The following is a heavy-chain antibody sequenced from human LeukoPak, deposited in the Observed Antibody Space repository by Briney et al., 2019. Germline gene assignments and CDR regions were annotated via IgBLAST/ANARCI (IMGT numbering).Heavy chain of an antibody. CDR2: IIPIFGTA. CDR3: ARDPSNRWYLSRTWNFDL. CDR1: GGTFSSYA. V-gene: IGHV1-69*06. D-gene: IGHD6-13*01. J-gene: IGHJ2*01. Sequence: ASVKVSCKASGGTFSSYAISWVRQAPGQGLEWMGGIIPIFGTANYAQKFQGRVTITADKSTSTAYMELSSLRSEDTAVYYCARDPSNRWYLSRTWNFDLWGRGTLVTVSS.